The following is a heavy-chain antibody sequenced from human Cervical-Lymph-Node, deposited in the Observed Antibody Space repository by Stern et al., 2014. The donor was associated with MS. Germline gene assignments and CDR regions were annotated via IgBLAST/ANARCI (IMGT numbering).Heavy chain of an antibody. CDR1: GFTFSSYT. V-gene: IGHV3-30-3*01. J-gene: IGHJ4*02. CDR2: ISYDGNSK. CDR3: ARDGRSV. Sequence: VPLEESGGGVVQPGRSLRLSCAASGFTFSSYTMHWVRQAPGKGLEWVAVISYDGNSKFYADSVKGRFTISRDNSKNTLFLQMNSLRTEDTAVYYCARDGRSVWGQGTLVTVSS.